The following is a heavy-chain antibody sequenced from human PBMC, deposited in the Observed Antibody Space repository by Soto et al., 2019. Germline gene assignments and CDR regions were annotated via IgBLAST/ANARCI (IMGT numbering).Heavy chain of an antibody. D-gene: IGHD2-15*01. CDR3: ARGGTPNTYYSSAMDL. V-gene: IGHV4-59*01. Sequence: QVQLQESGPGLVKPSETLSLNCTVSGGSISTYYWSWIRQPPGKGLEWIGYVYHSGSTNYNPSLTRRVTISVDTSKNQFFLRLRSVTAADTAVYYCARGGTPNTYYSSAMDLWGQGTTVTVSS. CDR1: GGSISTYY. CDR2: VYHSGST. J-gene: IGHJ6*02.